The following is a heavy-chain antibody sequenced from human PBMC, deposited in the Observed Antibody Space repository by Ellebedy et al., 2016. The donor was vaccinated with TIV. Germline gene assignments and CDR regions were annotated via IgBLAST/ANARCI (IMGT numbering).Heavy chain of an antibody. CDR2: IYYSGNT. J-gene: IGHJ4*02. D-gene: IGHD2-2*03. Sequence: GSLRLSCTVSGGSISSSSYYWGWIRQPPGKGLEWIGSIYYSGNTYYNPSLKRRVTISVDTSKNQFSLKLSSVTAADTAVYYCARNPWVGIVVVPAAMFFDYWGQGTLVTVSS. CDR3: ARNPWVGIVVVPAAMFFDY. CDR1: GGSISSSSYY. V-gene: IGHV4-39*01.